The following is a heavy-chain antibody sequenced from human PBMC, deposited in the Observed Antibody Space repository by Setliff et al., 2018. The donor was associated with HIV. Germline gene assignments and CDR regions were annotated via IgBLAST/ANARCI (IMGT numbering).Heavy chain of an antibody. CDR2: IYHSGST. CDR1: GYSISSGYY. CDR3: ARMVVVITSDDTFDI. V-gene: IGHV4-38-2*01. D-gene: IGHD3-22*01. J-gene: IGHJ3*02. Sequence: SETLSLTCAVFGYSISSGYYWGWIRQPPGKGLEWIGTIYHSGSTYYNPSLKSRVTVSVDTSRNQFSLKLTSVTAADTAVYYCARMVVVITSDDTFDIWGQGTMVTVSS.